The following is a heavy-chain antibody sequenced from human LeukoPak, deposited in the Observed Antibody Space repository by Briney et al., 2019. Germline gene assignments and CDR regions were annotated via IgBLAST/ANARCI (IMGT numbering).Heavy chain of an antibody. CDR3: ARGEYCSSTSCRPPYYYGMDV. Sequence: ASVKVSCKASGYTFTSYDINWVRQATGQGLEWMGWMNPNSGNTGYAQKFQGRVTMTRNTSISTAYMELSSLRSEDTAVYYCARGEYCSSTSCRPPYYYGMDVWGQGTTVTVSS. V-gene: IGHV1-8*01. CDR1: GYTFTSYD. D-gene: IGHD2-2*01. J-gene: IGHJ6*02. CDR2: MNPNSGNT.